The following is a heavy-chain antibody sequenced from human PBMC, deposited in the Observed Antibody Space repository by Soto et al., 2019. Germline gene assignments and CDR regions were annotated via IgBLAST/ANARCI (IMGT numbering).Heavy chain of an antibody. V-gene: IGHV1-69*12. J-gene: IGHJ6*02. CDR1: GGTFSSYA. D-gene: IGHD2-8*01. Sequence: QVQLVQSGAEVKKPGSSVKVSCKASGGTFSSYAISWVRQAPGQGLEWMGGIIPIFGTANYAQKFQGRVTITGDESTSPAYMELSSLRSEDTAVYYCARGLVLMVYAILGYGMDVWGQGTTVTVSS. CDR3: ARGLVLMVYAILGYGMDV. CDR2: IIPIFGTA.